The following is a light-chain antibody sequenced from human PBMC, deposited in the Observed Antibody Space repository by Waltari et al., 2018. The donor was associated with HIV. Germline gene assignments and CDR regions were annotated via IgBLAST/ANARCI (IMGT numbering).Light chain of an antibody. CDR1: QRVRSSY. CDR3: QQYGSSPLT. CDR2: DAS. V-gene: IGKV3D-20*01. J-gene: IGKJ4*01. Sequence: EIVLTQSPATLSLSPGERATLSCGASQRVRSSYLAWYQQKPGLAPRLLIYDASSRATGIPDRFSGSWSGTDFTLTISRLEPEDFAVYYCQQYGSSPLTFGGGTKVEIK.